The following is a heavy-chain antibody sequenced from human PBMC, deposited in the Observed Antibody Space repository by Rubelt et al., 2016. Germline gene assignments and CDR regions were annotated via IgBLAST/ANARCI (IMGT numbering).Heavy chain of an antibody. CDR1: GGSISSSSYY. V-gene: IGHV4-39*02. Sequence: QLQLQESGPGLVKPSETLSLTCTVSGGSISSSSYYWGWIRQPPGKGLEWIGSIYYSGSTYYNPSLKSRVSMSIDTSKNQFSLRLGSVTAADTAVYYCTRDYDFWSHYSSYGMDVWGQGTTVTVSS. D-gene: IGHD3-3*01. CDR2: IYYSGST. J-gene: IGHJ6*02. CDR3: TRDYDFWSHYSSYGMDV.